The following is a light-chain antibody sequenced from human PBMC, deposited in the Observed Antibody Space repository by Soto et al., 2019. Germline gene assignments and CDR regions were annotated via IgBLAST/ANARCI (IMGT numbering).Light chain of an antibody. CDR1: SSNVGPGDA. J-gene: IGLJ1*01. CDR2: ADN. V-gene: IGLV1-40*01. CDR3: QSFDNGLLAYV. Sequence: QSVLTQPPSISGAPGQRVTICCTGASSNVGPGDAVHWYQHIPGTAPKLLIYADNSRPSGVPDRFSASKSGTSASLAITGLQAEDEADYYCQSFDNGLLAYVFGTGTKLTVL.